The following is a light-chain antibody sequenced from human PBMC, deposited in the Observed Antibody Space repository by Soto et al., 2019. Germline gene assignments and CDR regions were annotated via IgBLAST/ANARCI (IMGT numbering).Light chain of an antibody. V-gene: IGKV3-11*01. Sequence: EIVLTQSPATMSLSPGERATLSCRASQSVSSFLAWYQQKPGQAPRLLIYDASNRAPGIPARFSGSGSGTDFTLTISGLAPEDFEVYYCQQRFSWRTFGQGTKLELK. CDR3: QQRFSWRT. J-gene: IGKJ2*01. CDR2: DAS. CDR1: QSVSSF.